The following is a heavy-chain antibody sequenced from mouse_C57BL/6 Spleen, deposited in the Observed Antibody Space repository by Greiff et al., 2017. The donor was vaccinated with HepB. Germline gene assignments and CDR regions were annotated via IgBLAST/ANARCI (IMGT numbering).Heavy chain of an antibody. Sequence: EVKLMESGEGLVKPGGSLKLSCAASGFTFSSYAMSWVRQTPEKRLEWVAYISSGGDYIHYADTVKGRFTISRDNARNTLYLQMSSLKAEDTAMYYCKRVRGRINTVVARGDYWVQGTSVTVSS. J-gene: IGHJ4*01. D-gene: IGHD1-1*01. CDR3: KRVRGRINTVVARGDY. CDR1: GFTFSSYA. V-gene: IGHV5-9-1*02. CDR2: ISSGGDYI.